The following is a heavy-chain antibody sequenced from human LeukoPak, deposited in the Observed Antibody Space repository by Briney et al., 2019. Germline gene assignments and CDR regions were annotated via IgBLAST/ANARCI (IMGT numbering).Heavy chain of an antibody. Sequence: GGSLRLSCAASGFTFSSYAMSWVRQAPGRGLEWVSAISGSGGNTYYADSVKGRFTISRDNAKSTLYLQMNSLRAEDTAVYYCAARGYCSSTSCLLEYWGQGTLVTVSS. CDR3: AARGYCSSTSCLLEY. CDR2: ISGSGGNT. D-gene: IGHD2-2*01. V-gene: IGHV3-23*01. J-gene: IGHJ4*02. CDR1: GFTFSSYA.